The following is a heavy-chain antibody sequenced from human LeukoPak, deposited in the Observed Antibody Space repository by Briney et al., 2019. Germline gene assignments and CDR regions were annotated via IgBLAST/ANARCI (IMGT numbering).Heavy chain of an antibody. J-gene: IGHJ3*02. CDR2: IFFSGST. CDR1: GASISSDY. V-gene: IGHV4-59*01. CDR3: ARGEMATIEDAFDI. D-gene: IGHD5-24*01. Sequence: SETLSLTCIVSGASISSDYWSWIRQPPGKGLEWIGYIFFSGSTNYNPSLKSRVTMSVDTPKNQFSLNLSSVTAADTAVYYCARGEMATIEDAFDIWGQGTMVTVSS.